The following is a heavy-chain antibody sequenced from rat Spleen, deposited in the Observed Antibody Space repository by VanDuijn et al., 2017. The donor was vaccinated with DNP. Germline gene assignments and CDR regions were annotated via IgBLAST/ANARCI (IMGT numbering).Heavy chain of an antibody. CDR1: GYSITGDY. V-gene: IGHV3-1*01. CDR3: ASLNNYNWFAY. D-gene: IGHD1-10*01. J-gene: IGHJ3*01. CDR2: INYSGIT. Sequence: EVQLQESGPGLVKPSQSLSLTCSVTGYSITGDYWGWIREFPGSKMEWIGHINYSGITTYNPSLKSRISITRDTSKNQFFLQLRSVTTEDTATYYCASLNNYNWFAYWGQGTLVTVSS.